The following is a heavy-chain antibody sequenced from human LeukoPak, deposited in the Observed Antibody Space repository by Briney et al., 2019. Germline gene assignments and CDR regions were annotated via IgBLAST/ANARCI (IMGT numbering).Heavy chain of an antibody. Sequence: PSETLSLTCTVSGGSISSGSYYWSWIRQPAGTGLEWIGRIYTSGRTNYNPSLKSRVTISVDTSKNQFSLKLSSVTAADTAVYYCARGPLWYYFDYWGQGTLVTVSS. CDR3: ARGPLWYYFDY. V-gene: IGHV4-61*02. J-gene: IGHJ4*02. D-gene: IGHD2-8*02. CDR2: IYTSGRT. CDR1: GGSISSGSYY.